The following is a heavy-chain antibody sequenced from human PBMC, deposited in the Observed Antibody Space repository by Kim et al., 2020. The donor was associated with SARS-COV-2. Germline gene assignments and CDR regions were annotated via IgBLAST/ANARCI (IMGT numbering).Heavy chain of an antibody. D-gene: IGHD3-22*01. CDR3: ARHQSLYYDSSGHPHDAFDI. Sequence: SETLSLTCTVSGGSISSSSYYWGWIRQPPGKGLEWIGSIYYSGSTYYNPSLKSRVTISVDTSKNQFSLKLSSVTAADTAVYYCARHQSLYYDSSGHPHDAFDIWGQGTMVTVSS. V-gene: IGHV4-39*01. J-gene: IGHJ3*02. CDR2: IYYSGST. CDR1: GGSISSSSYY.